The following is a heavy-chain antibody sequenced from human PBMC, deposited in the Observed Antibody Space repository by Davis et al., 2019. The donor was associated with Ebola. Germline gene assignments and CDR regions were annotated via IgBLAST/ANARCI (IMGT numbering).Heavy chain of an antibody. J-gene: IGHJ4*02. D-gene: IGHD6-19*01. Sequence: SVKVSCKASGGTFSSYAISWVRQAPGQGLEWMGRIIPILGIANYAQKFQGRVTITADKSTSTAYMEPSSLRSEDTAVYYCARGAVAGSGASGYWGQGTLVTVSS. CDR1: GGTFSSYA. V-gene: IGHV1-69*04. CDR3: ARGAVAGSGASGY. CDR2: IIPILGIA.